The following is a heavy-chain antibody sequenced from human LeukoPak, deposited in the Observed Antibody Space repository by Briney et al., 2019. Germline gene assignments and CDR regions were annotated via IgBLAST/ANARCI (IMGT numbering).Heavy chain of an antibody. CDR1: GFTFSSYS. D-gene: IGHD6-6*01. CDR3: ARGRPFEY. CDR2: ISSSSTYI. J-gene: IGHJ4*02. Sequence: GGSLRLSCVASGFTFSSYSVNWVRQAPGKGLEWVSSISSSSTYIYYADSVKGRFTISRDNAKNSLYLQMNSLRAEDTAVYYCARGRPFEYWGQGTLVTVSS. V-gene: IGHV3-21*04.